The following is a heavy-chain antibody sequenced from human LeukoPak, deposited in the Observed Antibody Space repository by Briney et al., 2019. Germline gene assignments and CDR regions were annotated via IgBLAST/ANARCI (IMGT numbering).Heavy chain of an antibody. Sequence: SETLSLTCAVYGGSFSGYYWSWIRQPPGKGLEWIGEINHSGSTYYNPSLKSRVTISVDTSKNQFSLKLSSVTAADTTVYYCARHRQLDLFDYWGQGTLVTVSS. CDR2: INHSGST. V-gene: IGHV4-34*01. J-gene: IGHJ4*02. D-gene: IGHD6-6*01. CDR1: GGSFSGYY. CDR3: ARHRQLDLFDY.